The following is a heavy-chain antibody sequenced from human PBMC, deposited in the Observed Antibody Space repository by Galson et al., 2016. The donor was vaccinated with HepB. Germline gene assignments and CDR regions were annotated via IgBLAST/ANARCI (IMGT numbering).Heavy chain of an antibody. CDR3: ASLGYCSGGDCYSVD. CDR1: GGSLSTRTW. J-gene: IGHJ4*02. V-gene: IGHV4-4*02. CDR2: IYHTGTT. D-gene: IGHD2-15*01. Sequence: SETLSLTCAVSGGSLSTRTWWSWIRQTPGKRLEWIGEIYHTGTTNYNPSLKSRITMSLDKSKNQFSLKLNSVTAADTAVYYCASLGYCSGGDCYSVDWGQGTMVTVSS.